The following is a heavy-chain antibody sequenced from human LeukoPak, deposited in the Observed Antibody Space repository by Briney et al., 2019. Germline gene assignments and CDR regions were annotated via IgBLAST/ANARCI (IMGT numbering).Heavy chain of an antibody. J-gene: IGHJ4*02. V-gene: IGHV3-23*01. CDR3: VKPQVGSGSIHYFDY. CDR1: AFTVSSSA. CDR2: ITDSGGST. Sequence: AGGSLRLSHAVAAFTVSSSATGSVRQAPGKGPEWVSAITDSGGSTYYADSVKGRFTISRDNSKNTLYLQMNSLRADETAVRQCVKPQVGSGSIHYFDYWGQGTLVTVSS. D-gene: IGHD3-10*01.